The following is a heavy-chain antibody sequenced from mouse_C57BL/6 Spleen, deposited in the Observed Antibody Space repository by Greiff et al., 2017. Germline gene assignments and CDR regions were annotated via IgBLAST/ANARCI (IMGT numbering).Heavy chain of an antibody. CDR2: IYPGSGST. CDR3: ARGGYGNYDFDY. J-gene: IGHJ2*01. Sequence: QVHVKQSGAELVKPGASVKMSCKASGYTFTSYWITWVKQRPGQGLEWIGDIYPGSGSTNYNEKFKSKATLTVDTSSSTAYMQLSSLTSEDSAVYYCARGGYGNYDFDYWGQGTTLTVSS. D-gene: IGHD2-10*02. CDR1: GYTFTSYW. V-gene: IGHV1-55*01.